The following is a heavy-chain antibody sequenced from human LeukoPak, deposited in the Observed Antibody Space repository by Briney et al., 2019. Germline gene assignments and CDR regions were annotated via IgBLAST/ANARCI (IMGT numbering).Heavy chain of an antibody. Sequence: PSETLSVTCTVSSGSISSYYWSWIRQPPGKGLEWIGYVYYSGSANYNPSLKSRVTISVDTSKNQFSLKLSSVTAADTAVYYCARHEKLGQFDYWGQGTLVTVSS. CDR1: SGSISSYY. CDR2: VYYSGSA. V-gene: IGHV4-59*08. J-gene: IGHJ4*02. CDR3: ARHEKLGQFDY. D-gene: IGHD3-10*01.